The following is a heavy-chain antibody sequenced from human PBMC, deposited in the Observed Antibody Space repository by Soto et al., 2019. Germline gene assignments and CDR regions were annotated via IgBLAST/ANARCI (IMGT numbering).Heavy chain of an antibody. Sequence: SETLSLTCTVSGGSISSYYWSWIRQPPGKGLEWIGYIYYSGSTNYNPSLKSRGTISVDTSKNQFSLKLSSVTAADTAVYYCARARVSRTIDYWGQGTLVTVSS. CDR3: ARARVSRTIDY. J-gene: IGHJ4*02. D-gene: IGHD2-2*01. CDR2: IYYSGST. CDR1: GGSISSYY. V-gene: IGHV4-59*01.